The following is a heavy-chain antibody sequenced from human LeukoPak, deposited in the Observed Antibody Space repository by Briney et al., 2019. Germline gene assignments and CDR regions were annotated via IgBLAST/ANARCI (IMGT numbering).Heavy chain of an antibody. CDR3: AGYSSSYTNFDY. CDR2: IIPIFGTA. CDR1: GGTFSSYA. Sequence: SVKVSCKASGGTFSSYAISWVRQAPGQGLEWMGGIIPIFGTANYAQKFQGRVTITTDESTSTAYMELSSLRSEDTAVYYYAGYSSSYTNFDYWGQGTLVTVSS. V-gene: IGHV1-69*05. J-gene: IGHJ4*02. D-gene: IGHD6-6*01.